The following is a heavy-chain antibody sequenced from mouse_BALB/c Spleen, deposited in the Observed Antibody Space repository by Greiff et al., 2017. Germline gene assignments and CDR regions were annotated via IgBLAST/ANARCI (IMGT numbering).Heavy chain of an antibody. CDR3: ARKDYGSTFAY. Sequence: EVQGVESGGGLVQPGGSLRLSCATSGFTFTDYYMSWVRQPPGKALEWLGFIRNKANGYTTEYSASVKGRFTISRDNSQSILYLQMNTLRAEDSATYYCARKDYGSTFAYWVQGTLVTVSA. J-gene: IGHJ3*01. V-gene: IGHV7-3*02. D-gene: IGHD1-1*01. CDR1: GFTFTDYY. CDR2: IRNKANGYTT.